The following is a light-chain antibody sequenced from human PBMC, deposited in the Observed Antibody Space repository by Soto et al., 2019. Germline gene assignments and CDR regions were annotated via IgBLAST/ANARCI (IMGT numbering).Light chain of an antibody. CDR1: QGISSW. CDR3: QQANTFPST. J-gene: IGKJ5*01. Sequence: DIQMTQSPSYLSASVGDRVTITCRASQGISSWLAWYQHKPGKAPKLLIYAASILQGGVPSRFSGSGSGTDVTLTINSLQPEDFATYYCQQANTFPSTFGQGTRLDIK. V-gene: IGKV1D-12*01. CDR2: AAS.